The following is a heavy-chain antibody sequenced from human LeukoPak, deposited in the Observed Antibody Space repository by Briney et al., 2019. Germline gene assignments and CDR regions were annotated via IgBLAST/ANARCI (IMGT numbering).Heavy chain of an antibody. V-gene: IGHV5-51*01. D-gene: IGHD6-19*01. J-gene: IGHJ4*02. CDR1: GYSFTCFW. CDR2: IYPGDSDT. Sequence: GESLKISCKGSGYSFTCFWIGWVRQMPGKGLEWMGIIYPGDSDTRYSPSFQGQVTISADKSISTAYLQWSSLKASDTAMYYCARQEWLVTSQSEFDYWGQGTLVTVSS. CDR3: ARQEWLVTSQSEFDY.